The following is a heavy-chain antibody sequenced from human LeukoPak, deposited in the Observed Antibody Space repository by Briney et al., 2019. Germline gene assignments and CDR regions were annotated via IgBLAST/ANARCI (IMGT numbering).Heavy chain of an antibody. CDR3: ASNTGTVFDN. D-gene: IGHD1-1*01. V-gene: IGHV4-59*01. CDR2: VYYSGKT. Sequence: SETLSLTCTVSGDFITAYYWSWIRQAPGKGLGWIGYVYYSGKTEYNPSLRSRVTISLEMSNHQFSLKLTSVTAADTAVYYCASNTGTVFDNWGQGALVTVSS. CDR1: GDFITAYY. J-gene: IGHJ4*02.